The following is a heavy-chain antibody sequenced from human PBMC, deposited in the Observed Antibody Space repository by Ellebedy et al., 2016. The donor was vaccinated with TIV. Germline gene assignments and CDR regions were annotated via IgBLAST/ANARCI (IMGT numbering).Heavy chain of an antibody. D-gene: IGHD6-19*01. CDR2: ISWNSGSI. J-gene: IGHJ4*02. CDR3: AKDMGPIAVAGTSDY. V-gene: IGHV3-9*01. Sequence: SLKISCAAAGFIFDDYAMHWVRQAPGKGLEWVSGISWNSGSIGYAGSVKGRFTISRDNAKNSLYLQMNGLRADDTALYYCAKDMGPIAVAGTSDYWGQGTQVTVSS. CDR1: GFIFDDYA.